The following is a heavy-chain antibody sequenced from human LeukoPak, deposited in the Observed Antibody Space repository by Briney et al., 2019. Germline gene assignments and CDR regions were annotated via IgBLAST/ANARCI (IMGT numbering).Heavy chain of an antibody. CDR2: ISSSGSTI. CDR1: GFTFSSYE. Sequence: GGPLRLSCAASGFTFSSYEINWLRQAPGKGLQGVSYISSSGSTIYYADSVKGRFTISRDNAKNSLYLQMNGLRAEDTAVYYCARGRSIAVAGTGGYYYYGMDVWGKGTTVTVSS. CDR3: ARGRSIAVAGTGGYYYYGMDV. D-gene: IGHD6-19*01. J-gene: IGHJ6*04. V-gene: IGHV3-48*03.